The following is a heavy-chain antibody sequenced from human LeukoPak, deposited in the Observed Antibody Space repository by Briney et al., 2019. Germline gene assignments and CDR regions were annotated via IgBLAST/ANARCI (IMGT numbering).Heavy chain of an antibody. CDR2: ISSSDSTI. D-gene: IGHD6-19*01. CDR1: GFTFSDYY. Sequence: GGSLRLSCEASGFTFSDYYMSWIRQAPGKGLEWVSYISSSDSTIYYADSVKGRFTISRDNAKNSLSLQMNSLRAEETAVYYCARVPRPGYSSGWPIDYWGQGTLVTVSS. V-gene: IGHV3-11*01. CDR3: ARVPRPGYSSGWPIDY. J-gene: IGHJ4*02.